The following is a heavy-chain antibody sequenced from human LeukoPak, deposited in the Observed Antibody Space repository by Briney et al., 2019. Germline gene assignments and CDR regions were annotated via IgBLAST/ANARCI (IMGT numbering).Heavy chain of an antibody. CDR1: GFTFSSYE. CDR3: ARVRNSGYVGLEY. V-gene: IGHV3-48*03. D-gene: IGHD5-12*01. J-gene: IGHJ4*02. CDR2: ISSSGSTI. Sequence: GGSLRLSCAASGFTFSSYEMNWVRQAPGKGLEWVSYISSSGSTIYYADSVKGRFTISRDNAKNSLYLEMNSLRAEDTAVYYCARVRNSGYVGLEYWGQGILVTVSS.